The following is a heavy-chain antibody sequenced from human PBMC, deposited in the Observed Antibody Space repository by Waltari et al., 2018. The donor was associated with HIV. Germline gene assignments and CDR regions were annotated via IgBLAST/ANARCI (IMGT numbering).Heavy chain of an antibody. CDR1: GASISSDDHY. CDR2: IDYRGST. V-gene: IGHV4-30-4*08. D-gene: IGHD2-2*02. J-gene: IGHJ5*02. Sequence: QVELQESGPGLVKPSQTLSLSCTVSGASISSDDHYWNWIRQPPGKGLEWIGSIDYRGSTYYNPSLKSRVTISIDKSKNQFSLKLTSVTAADTAVYFCAREVMVVVVPAAIYWFDPWGQGTLVTVSS. CDR3: AREVMVVVVPAAIYWFDP.